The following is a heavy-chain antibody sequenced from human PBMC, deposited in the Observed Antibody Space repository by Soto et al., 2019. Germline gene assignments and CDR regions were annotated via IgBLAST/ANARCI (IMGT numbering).Heavy chain of an antibody. D-gene: IGHD2-21*01. Sequence: ESGGGLVKPGGSLRLSCAASGFTFSNAWISWVRQAPGKVLEWIGRIKSKTDGGTTEYAAPVKGRFSISRDDSKNTLYLQMNSLKTEDTAVYYWNPEGMGVVIDQYNWFDPWGQGTLVTVSS. V-gene: IGHV3-15*01. CDR3: NPEGMGVVIDQYNWFDP. CDR1: GFTFSNAW. J-gene: IGHJ5*02. CDR2: IKSKTDGGTT.